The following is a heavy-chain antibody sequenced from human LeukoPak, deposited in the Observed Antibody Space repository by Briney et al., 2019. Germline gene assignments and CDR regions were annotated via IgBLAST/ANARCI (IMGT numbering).Heavy chain of an antibody. J-gene: IGHJ3*02. CDR1: GFTFSSDA. CDR3: VSGNDPDYVWGTYRLDAFDI. D-gene: IGHD3-16*02. Sequence: GGSLRLSCAASGFTFSSDAMSWVRQAPGKGLEWVSAISGSGGSTYYADSVKGRFTISRDNSKNTLYLQMNSLRAEDTAVYYCVSGNDPDYVWGTYRLDAFDIWGEGTMVIVSS. CDR2: ISGSGGST. V-gene: IGHV3-23*01.